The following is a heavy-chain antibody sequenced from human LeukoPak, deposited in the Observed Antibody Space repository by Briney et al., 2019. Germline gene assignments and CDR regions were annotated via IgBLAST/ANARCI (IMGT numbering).Heavy chain of an antibody. V-gene: IGHV1-46*01. CDR1: GGTFTSYY. D-gene: IGHD1-20*01. Sequence: GSSVKVSCKASGGTFTSYYMHWVRQAPGQGLEWMGIINPSGGSTSYAQKFQGRVTMTRDMSTSTVYMELSSLRSEDTAVYYCARDREVTGTTLIDHAFDIWGQGTMVTVSS. CDR3: ARDREVTGTTLIDHAFDI. J-gene: IGHJ3*02. CDR2: INPSGGST.